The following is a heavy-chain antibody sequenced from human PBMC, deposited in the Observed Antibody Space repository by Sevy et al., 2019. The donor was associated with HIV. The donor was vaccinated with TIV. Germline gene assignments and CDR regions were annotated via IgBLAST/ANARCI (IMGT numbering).Heavy chain of an antibody. CDR1: GYSFTNYP. CDR3: ARDSDGGGYYYLDYFDY. D-gene: IGHD3-22*01. V-gene: IGHV1-18*01. J-gene: IGHJ4*02. CDR2: IRNYNGEK. Sequence: ASVKVSCKASGYSFTNYPINWVRQAPGQGLEWMGWIRNYNGEKKYAETFQGRATMTTDTSTSTAYMELRSLRSDDTAVYYCARDSDGGGYYYLDYFDYWGQGTLVTVSS.